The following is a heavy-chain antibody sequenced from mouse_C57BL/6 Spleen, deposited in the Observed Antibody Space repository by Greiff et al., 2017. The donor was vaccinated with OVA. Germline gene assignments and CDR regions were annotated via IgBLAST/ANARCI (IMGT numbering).Heavy chain of an antibody. Sequence: VKLMESGPGLVAPSQSLSITCTVSGFSLTSYGVHWVRRPPGKGLEWLVVIWSDGSTTYNSALKSRLSISKDNSKSQVFLKMNSLQTDDTAMYYCARYYDYDEGFAYWGQGTLVTVSA. V-gene: IGHV2-6*03. J-gene: IGHJ3*01. CDR3: ARYYDYDEGFAY. CDR2: IWSDGST. D-gene: IGHD2-4*01. CDR1: GFSLTSYG.